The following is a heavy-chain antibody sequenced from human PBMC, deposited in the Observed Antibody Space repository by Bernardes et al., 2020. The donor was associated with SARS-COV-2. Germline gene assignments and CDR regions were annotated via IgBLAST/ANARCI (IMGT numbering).Heavy chain of an antibody. D-gene: IGHD6-19*01. V-gene: IGHV1-69*06. J-gene: IGHJ5*02. Sequence: SVKVSCKASGGTFSSYAISWVRQAPGQGLEWMGGIIPIFGTANYAQKFQGRVTITADKSTSTAYMELSSLRSEDTAVYYCARREVIAVAAWFDPWGQGTLVTVSS. CDR3: ARREVIAVAAWFDP. CDR1: GGTFSSYA. CDR2: IIPIFGTA.